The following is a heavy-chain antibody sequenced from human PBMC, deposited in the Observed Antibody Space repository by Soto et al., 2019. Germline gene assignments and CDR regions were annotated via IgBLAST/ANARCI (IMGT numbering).Heavy chain of an antibody. CDR2: ISYDGSNK. J-gene: IGHJ4*02. D-gene: IGHD4-17*01. CDR1: GFTFISYA. Sequence: GGSLRLSCAASGFTFISYAMHWVRHAPGKGLERVAVISYDGSNKYYADSVKGRFTISRDNSKNTMYLQMNSLSAEDTAVYHCARDQVKGTMTILWGQGTLVTVSS. CDR3: ARDQVKGTMTIL. V-gene: IGHV3-30-3*01.